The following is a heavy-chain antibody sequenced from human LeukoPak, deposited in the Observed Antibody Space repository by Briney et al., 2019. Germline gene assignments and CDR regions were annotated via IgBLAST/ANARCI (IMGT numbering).Heavy chain of an antibody. CDR1: GGSISSYY. CDR2: IYYSGST. J-gene: IGHJ4*02. V-gene: IGHV4-59*01. CDR3: ARDRIAVAGTNDY. D-gene: IGHD6-19*01. Sequence: PSETLSLTCTVSGGSISSYYWSWIRQPPGKGLEWIGYIYYSGSTNYNPSLKSRVTISVDTSKNQFSLKLSSVTAADTAVYYCARDRIAVAGTNDYWGQGTLVTVSS.